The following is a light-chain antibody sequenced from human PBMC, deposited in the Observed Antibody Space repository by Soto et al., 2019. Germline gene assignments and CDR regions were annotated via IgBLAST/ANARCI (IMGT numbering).Light chain of an antibody. J-gene: IGKJ4*01. CDR1: QSVRSN. V-gene: IGKV3-20*01. Sequence: EVVMTQSPATLSVSPGERVTLSCRASQSVRSNLAWYQQKPGQAPRLLIYSSSNRATGIPDRFSGGGSGTDFTLTISRLEPADFAVYYCQQYGRSPLTFGGGTKVDI. CDR3: QQYGRSPLT. CDR2: SSS.